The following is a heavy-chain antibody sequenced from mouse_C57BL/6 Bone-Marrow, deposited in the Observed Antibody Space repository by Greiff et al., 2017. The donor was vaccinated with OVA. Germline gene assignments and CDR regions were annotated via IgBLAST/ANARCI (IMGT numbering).Heavy chain of an antibody. CDR3: AREDYYGLYYVDY. J-gene: IGHJ2*01. CDR2: IDPSDSYT. Sequence: VQLQQPGAELVMPGASVKLSCKASGYTFTSYWMHWVKQRPGQGLEWIGEIDPSDSYTNYNQKFKGKSTLTVDKSSSTAYMQLSSLTSEDSAVYYCAREDYYGLYYVDYWGQGTTLTVSS. CDR1: GYTFTSYW. D-gene: IGHD1-2*01. V-gene: IGHV1-69*01.